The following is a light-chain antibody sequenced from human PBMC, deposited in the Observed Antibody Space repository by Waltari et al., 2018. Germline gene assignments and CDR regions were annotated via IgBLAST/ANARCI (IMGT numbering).Light chain of an antibody. CDR2: GAS. CDR1: PSVSSN. V-gene: IGKV3-15*01. CDR3: QQYNNWPQT. Sequence: EIVMTQSPATLSVSPGERATLSCRASPSVSSNLAWYQQKPGQTPRLLLYGASTRATGIPARFSGSGSGTEFILTISSLQSEDFAVYYCQQYNNWPQTFGQGTKVEIK. J-gene: IGKJ1*01.